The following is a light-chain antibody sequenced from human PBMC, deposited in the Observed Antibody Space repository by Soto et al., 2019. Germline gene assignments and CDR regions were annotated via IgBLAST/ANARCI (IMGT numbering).Light chain of an antibody. CDR2: RNN. J-gene: IGLJ2*01. CDR3: AAWDDSLSGFVV. V-gene: IGLV1-47*01. Sequence: QSVLTQPPSASGTPGQRVTISCSGSSSNIGSNYVYWYQQLPGTAPKLLIYRNNQRPSGVPDRFSGSKSGTSASLAISGLRSEYEAEYYCAAWDDSLSGFVVFGGGTKLTVL. CDR1: SSNIGSNY.